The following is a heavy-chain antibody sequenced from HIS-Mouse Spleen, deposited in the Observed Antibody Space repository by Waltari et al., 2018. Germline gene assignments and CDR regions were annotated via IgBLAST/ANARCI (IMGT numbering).Heavy chain of an antibody. V-gene: IGHV3-21*01. J-gene: IGHJ4*02. CDR3: ASLYYDILTGYYRDY. Sequence: EVQLVESGGGLVKPGGSVSLSCATSGITFSSHSMTWVRQAPGKGLEWVSSISSSSSYIYYADSVKGRFTISRDNAKNSLYLQMNSLRAEDTAVYYCASLYYDILTGYYRDYWGQGTLVTVSS. CDR1: GITFSSHS. CDR2: ISSSSSYI. D-gene: IGHD3-9*01.